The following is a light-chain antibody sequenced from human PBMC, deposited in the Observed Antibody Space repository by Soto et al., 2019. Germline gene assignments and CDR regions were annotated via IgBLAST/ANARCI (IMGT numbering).Light chain of an antibody. V-gene: IGKV2-28*01. CDR3: MQAQQIPLT. CDR1: QSLLRNDGHIY. J-gene: IGKJ4*01. Sequence: DIVMTQSPLSLPVTPGEPASISCRSSQSLLRNDGHIYLDWYLQKPGQSPQLLIYLGSDRASGVPDRFSGSGSGTDFTLKISRVEAEDVGVYYCMQAQQIPLTFGGGTKVEIK. CDR2: LGS.